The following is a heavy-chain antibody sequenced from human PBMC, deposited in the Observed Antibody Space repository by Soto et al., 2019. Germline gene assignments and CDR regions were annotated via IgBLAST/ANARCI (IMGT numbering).Heavy chain of an antibody. CDR3: ARDLGTVETFFDY. V-gene: IGHV4-59*01. CDR1: GGSISSYY. CDR2: IYYSGST. Sequence: SETLSLTCTVSGGSISSYYWSWIRQPPGKGLEWIGYIYYSGSTNYNPSLKSRVTISVDTSKNQFSLKLSSVTAAETAVYYCARDLGTVETFFDYWGQGNLVTVSS. J-gene: IGHJ4*02. D-gene: IGHD4-4*01.